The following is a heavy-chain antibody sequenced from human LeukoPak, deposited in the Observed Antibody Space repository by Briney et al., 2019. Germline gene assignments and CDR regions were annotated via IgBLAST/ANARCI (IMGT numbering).Heavy chain of an antibody. CDR2: ISSSSSYI. D-gene: IGHD2-15*01. CDR1: GFTFSSYS. Sequence: GGSLRLSCAASGFTFSSYSMNWVRQAPGKGLEWVSSISSSSSYIYYADSVKGRFTISRDNAKNSLYLQMNSLRAEDTAVYYCARHAVGYCSGGSCYSMFDYYYGMDVWGQGTTVTVSS. CDR3: ARHAVGYCSGGSCYSMFDYYYGMDV. V-gene: IGHV3-21*01. J-gene: IGHJ6*02.